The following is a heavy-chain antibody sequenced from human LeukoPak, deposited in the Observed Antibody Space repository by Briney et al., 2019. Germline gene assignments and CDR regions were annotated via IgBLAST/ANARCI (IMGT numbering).Heavy chain of an antibody. D-gene: IGHD6-19*01. CDR2: IYHSGST. Sequence: SETLSLTCAVSGSSISSSNWWSWVRQPPGKGLEWIGEIYHSGSTNYNPSLKSRVTISVDKSKNQFSLKLSSVTAADTAVYYCAGERGEEYSSGWYKRNYFDNWGQGIRVTVSS. CDR3: AGERGEEYSSGWYKRNYFDN. CDR1: GSSISSSNW. J-gene: IGHJ4*02. V-gene: IGHV4-4*02.